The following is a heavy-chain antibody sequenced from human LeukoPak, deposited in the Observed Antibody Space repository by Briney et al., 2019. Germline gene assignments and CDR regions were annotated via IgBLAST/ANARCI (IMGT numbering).Heavy chain of an antibody. D-gene: IGHD1-26*01. J-gene: IGHJ3*02. CDR3: ASTVVWEAFDI. Sequence: GGSLRLSCAASGFTFSGYYMSWIRQAPGKGLEWVSYISSSSSYTNYADSVKGRFTISRDNAKNSLYLQMNSLRAEDTAVYYCASTVVWEAFDIWGQGTMVTVSS. CDR1: GFTFSGYY. CDR2: ISSSSSYT. V-gene: IGHV3-11*06.